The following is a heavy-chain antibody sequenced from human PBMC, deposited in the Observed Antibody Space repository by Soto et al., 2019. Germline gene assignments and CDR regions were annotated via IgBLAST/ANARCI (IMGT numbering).Heavy chain of an antibody. CDR3: TIGSWSGEVFDI. CDR2: IIPMLGVR. V-gene: IGHV1-69*02. CDR1: GGTFSTYS. Sequence: QVQLVQSGAEVKKPGSSVKVSCKDSGGTFSTYSMFWVRQAPGQGLEWMGRIIPMLGVRNYAQRFQDRVTIISDKSTATVHMELSSLRSEDTALYYCTIGSWSGEVFDIWGQGTMVTVSS. D-gene: IGHD2-21*01. J-gene: IGHJ3*02.